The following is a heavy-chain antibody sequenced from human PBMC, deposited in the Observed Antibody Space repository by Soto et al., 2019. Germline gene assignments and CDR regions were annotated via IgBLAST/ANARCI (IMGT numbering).Heavy chain of an antibody. V-gene: IGHV3-48*04. CDR3: ARDIRWPGNWFDP. J-gene: IGHJ5*02. D-gene: IGHD4-17*01. CDR1: GFTFSTYS. CDR2: IRSTGRNI. Sequence: ESGGGLVQPGGSLRLYCAASGFTFSTYSMNWVRQAPGKGLEWVSYIRSTGRNIYYADSVRRRFTISRDNAGNSLYLQMNSLRAEDTAVYYCARDIRWPGNWFDPWGQGTLVTVSS.